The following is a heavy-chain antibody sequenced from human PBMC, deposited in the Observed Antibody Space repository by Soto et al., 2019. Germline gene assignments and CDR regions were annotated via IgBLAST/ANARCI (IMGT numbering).Heavy chain of an antibody. CDR2: IIPMSGTA. D-gene: IGHD4-4*01. J-gene: IGHJ6*02. CDR1: GGPFNSYT. Sequence: QVQLVQSGADVKKPGSSVRVSCKASGGPFNSYTISWVRQAPGQGLEWMGGIIPMSGTANYAQTFQGIVTITADESTNTAYMELTSLRSEDTAVYYCAIGTTVVAFYYYYAMDVWGQGTTVTVSS. V-gene: IGHV1-69*01. CDR3: AIGTTVVAFYYYYAMDV.